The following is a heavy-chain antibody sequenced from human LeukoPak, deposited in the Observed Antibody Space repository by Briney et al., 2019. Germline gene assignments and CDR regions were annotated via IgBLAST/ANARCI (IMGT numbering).Heavy chain of an antibody. V-gene: IGHV4-39*01. CDR3: ATYCSSTSCPDSYYMDV. CDR1: GGSISSSSYY. Sequence: SETLSLTCTVSGGSISSSSYYWGWIRQPPGKGLEWIGSIYYSGSTYYNPSLKSRVTISVDTSKNQFSLKLSSVTAADTAVYYCATYCSSTSCPDSYYMDVWGKGTTVTVSS. CDR2: IYYSGST. D-gene: IGHD2-2*01. J-gene: IGHJ6*03.